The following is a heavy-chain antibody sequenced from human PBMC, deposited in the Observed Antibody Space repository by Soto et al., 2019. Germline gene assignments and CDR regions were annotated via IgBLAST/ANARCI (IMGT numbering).Heavy chain of an antibody. CDR1: GFTFSSYS. V-gene: IGHV3-48*02. CDR3: ARVLFFDYDSSGYARSEYYFDD. D-gene: IGHD3-22*01. J-gene: IGHJ4*02. CDR2: ISSSSSTI. Sequence: GGSLRLSCAASGFTFSSYSMNWVRQAPGKGLEWVSYISSSSSTIYYADSVKGRFTISRDNAKNSLYLQMNSLRDEDTAVYYCARVLFFDYDSSGYARSEYYFDDWGQGTLVTVSS.